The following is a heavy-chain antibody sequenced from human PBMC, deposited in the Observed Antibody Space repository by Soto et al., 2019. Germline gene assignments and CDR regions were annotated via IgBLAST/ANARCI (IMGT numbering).Heavy chain of an antibody. CDR2: ICATGTT. J-gene: IGHJ5*02. CDR1: GASISGFY. Sequence: SETLSLTCTVSGASISGFYLSWIRKSAGKGLEWIGRICATGTTDYNPYLQSPVMMSVDTYKKQLSLKLRSVTAADTAVYYCVRDGTKSLRDWFDPWGQGISVTVSS. V-gene: IGHV4-4*07. CDR3: VRDGTKSLRDWFDP. D-gene: IGHD1-1*01.